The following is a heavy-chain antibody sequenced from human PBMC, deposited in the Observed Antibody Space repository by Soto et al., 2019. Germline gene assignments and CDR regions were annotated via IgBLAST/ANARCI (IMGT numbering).Heavy chain of an antibody. CDR3: ARGYRGSYGNDY. Sequence: EVQLVESGGGLVQPGGSLRLSCAASGFTFSSYWMHWVRQAPGKGLVWVSRINSDGSSTNYADSVKGRFTISRDNAKNTLYQQMNSLKAEANGVYFCARGYRGSYGNDYWGQGTLVTVSS. D-gene: IGHD1-26*01. CDR1: GFTFSSYW. V-gene: IGHV3-74*01. CDR2: INSDGSST. J-gene: IGHJ4*02.